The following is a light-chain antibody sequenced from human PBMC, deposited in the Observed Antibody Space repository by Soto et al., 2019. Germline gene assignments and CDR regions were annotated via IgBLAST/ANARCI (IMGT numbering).Light chain of an antibody. V-gene: IGKV3-15*01. CDR2: GAS. CDR3: QQYSAWPLT. Sequence: EIVMTQSPATLSVSPGERATLFCRASQSVNNNFLAWYQQKPGQAPRLLIHGASTRATGIPARFSGSGSGTEFTLTISSLQSEDFAVYYCQQYSAWPLTFGGGTKLEIK. J-gene: IGKJ4*01. CDR1: QSVNNN.